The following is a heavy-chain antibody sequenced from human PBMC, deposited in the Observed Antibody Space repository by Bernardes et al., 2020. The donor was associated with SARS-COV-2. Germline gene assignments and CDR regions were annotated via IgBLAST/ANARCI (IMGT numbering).Heavy chain of an antibody. V-gene: IGHV4-59*01. Sequence: SETLSLTCTVSGGSISGYYWNWIRQPPGKGLEWIGYIYYSGSTNYNPALKSRVTISVDTSKNQFSLKLSSVTAADTAVYYFARVLIMITFGGVRDWFDPWGQGTLVTVSS. CDR1: GGSISGYY. D-gene: IGHD3-16*01. CDR2: IYYSGST. J-gene: IGHJ5*02. CDR3: ARVLIMITFGGVRDWFDP.